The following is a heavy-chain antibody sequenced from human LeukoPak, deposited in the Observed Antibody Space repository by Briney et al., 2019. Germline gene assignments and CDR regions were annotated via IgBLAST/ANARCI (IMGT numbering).Heavy chain of an antibody. Sequence: ASVKVSCKASGYTFTSYGISWVRQAPGQGLEWMGWISAYNGNTNYAQKLQGRVTMTTDTSTSTAYMELRSLRSDDTAMYYCARDMAHKLRYFDWSDYWGQGTLVTVSS. CDR3: ARDMAHKLRYFDWSDY. CDR1: GYTFTSYG. V-gene: IGHV1-18*01. D-gene: IGHD3-9*01. CDR2: ISAYNGNT. J-gene: IGHJ4*02.